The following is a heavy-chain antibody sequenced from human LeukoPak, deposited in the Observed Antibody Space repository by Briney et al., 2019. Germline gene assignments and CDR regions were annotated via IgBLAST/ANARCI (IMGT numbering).Heavy chain of an antibody. D-gene: IGHD6-19*01. Sequence: PGGYLRLSCTASGFTFGDYAMSWVRQAPGKGLEWVGFIRSKAYGGTTEYAASVKGRFTISRDDSKSIAYLQMNSLKTEDTAVYYCTRRYSSGGSLDYWGQGTLVTV. CDR1: GFTFGDYA. CDR2: IRSKAYGGTT. J-gene: IGHJ4*02. CDR3: TRRYSSGGSLDY. V-gene: IGHV3-49*04.